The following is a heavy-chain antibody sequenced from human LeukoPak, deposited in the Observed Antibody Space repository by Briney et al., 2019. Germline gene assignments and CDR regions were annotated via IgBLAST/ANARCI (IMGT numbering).Heavy chain of an antibody. D-gene: IGHD3-22*01. CDR3: ARGNYYDSSGYNWFDP. CDR1: GYTFTSYD. Sequence: ASVKVSCKASGYTFTSYDINWVRQATGQGLEWMGWMHPNSGNTGYAQKFQGRVTMTRNTSISTAYMELSSLRSEDTAVYYCARGNYYDSSGYNWFDPWGQGTLVTVSS. V-gene: IGHV1-8*01. CDR2: MHPNSGNT. J-gene: IGHJ5*02.